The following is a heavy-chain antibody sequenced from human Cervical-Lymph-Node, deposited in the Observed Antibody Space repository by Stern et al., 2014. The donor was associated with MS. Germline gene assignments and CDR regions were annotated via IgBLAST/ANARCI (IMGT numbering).Heavy chain of an antibody. CDR1: GYTFSNYG. V-gene: IGHV1-18*01. J-gene: IGHJ4*02. D-gene: IGHD1-26*01. CDR3: ARRSGSYSFDY. Sequence: VQLVESGAEVKKPGASVRVSCKPTGYTFSNYGISWVRQAPGQGLAWMGWISTYNGRTTYAQKLQGRLNMTRDTYTSTVYMDLRSLTSDDTAVYYCARRSGSYSFDYWGQGTLVTVSS. CDR2: ISTYNGRT.